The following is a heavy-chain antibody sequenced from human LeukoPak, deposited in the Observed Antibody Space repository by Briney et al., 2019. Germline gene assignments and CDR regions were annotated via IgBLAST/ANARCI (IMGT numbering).Heavy chain of an antibody. Sequence: SETLSLTCAVSGYSISSDYYWGWIRQPPGNGLEWIGRIYHSGSTYYNPSLKSRVTMSVDTSRNQFSLTLTSVTAADTAVYYCARHPSEEQWPYYFDYWGQGTLVTVSS. J-gene: IGHJ4*02. CDR1: GYSISSDYY. CDR3: ARHPSEEQWPYYFDY. V-gene: IGHV4-38-2*01. CDR2: IYHSGST. D-gene: IGHD6-19*01.